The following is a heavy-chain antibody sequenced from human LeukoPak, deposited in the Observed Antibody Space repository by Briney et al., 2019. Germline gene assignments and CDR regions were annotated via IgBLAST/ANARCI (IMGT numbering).Heavy chain of an antibody. CDR1: GGSISSSSYY. Sequence: PSETLSLTCTVSGGSISSSSYYWGWIRQPPGKGLEWIGSIYYSGSTYYNPSLKSRVTISVDTSKNQFSLKLSSVTAADTAVYYCARQHYYYDSSGSNYYYYMDVWGKGTTVTVSS. J-gene: IGHJ6*03. CDR2: IYYSGST. D-gene: IGHD3-22*01. CDR3: ARQHYYYDSSGSNYYYYMDV. V-gene: IGHV4-39*01.